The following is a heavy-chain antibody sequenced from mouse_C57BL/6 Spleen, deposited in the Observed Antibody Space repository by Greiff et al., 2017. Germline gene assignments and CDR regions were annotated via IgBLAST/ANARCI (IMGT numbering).Heavy chain of an antibody. CDR1: GYTFTSYW. Sequence: VQLPQPGAELVKPGASVKLSCKASGYTFTSYWMPWVKQRPGPGLEWIGMIHPNSGSTNYNEKFKSKATLTVDKSSSTAYMQLSRLTSEDSAVYYWEIGGSHWYFDVWGTGTTVTVSS. V-gene: IGHV1-64*01. D-gene: IGHD1-1*01. CDR2: IHPNSGST. J-gene: IGHJ1*03. CDR3: EIGGSHWYFDV.